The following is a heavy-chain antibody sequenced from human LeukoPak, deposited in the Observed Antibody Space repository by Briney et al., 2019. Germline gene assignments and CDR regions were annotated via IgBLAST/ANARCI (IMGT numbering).Heavy chain of an antibody. J-gene: IGHJ4*02. CDR3: AKGIAVAGTGFDS. V-gene: IGHV3-23*01. CDR1: GFTFSSYG. Sequence: GGSLRLSCAASGFTFSSYGMTWVRQAPGKGLEWVSSISGSGGSTFYADSVKGRFTISRDNSKNTLYLQMTSLRAEDTAVYYCAKGIAVAGTGFDSWGQGTLVTVSS. D-gene: IGHD6-19*01. CDR2: ISGSGGST.